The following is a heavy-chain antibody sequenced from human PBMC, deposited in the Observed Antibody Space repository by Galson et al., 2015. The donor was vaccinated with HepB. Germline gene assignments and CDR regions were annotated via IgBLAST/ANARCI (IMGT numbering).Heavy chain of an antibody. J-gene: IGHJ5*02. CDR2: IYWDDDK. V-gene: IGHV2-5*02. CDR3: ARRYDLWSGYYNNWFDP. D-gene: IGHD3-3*01. CDR1: GFSLSTSEMG. Sequence: PALVKPTQTLTLTCTFSGFSLSTSEMGVGWIRQPPGKALEWLALIYWDDDKRYSPSLKSRLTITKDTSKNQVVLTMTNMDPVDTATYYCARRYDLWSGYYNNWFDPWGQGTLVTVSS.